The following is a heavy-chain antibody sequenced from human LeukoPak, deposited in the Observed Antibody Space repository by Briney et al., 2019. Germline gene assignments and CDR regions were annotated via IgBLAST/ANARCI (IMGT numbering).Heavy chain of an antibody. CDR1: GFIFSTYS. Sequence: GESLRLSCAASGFIFSTYSMNWVRQAPGKGLEWVSSISSSSSYKYYADSVKGRFTISRDNVKNSLYLQMNSLRAEDTAVYYCARETTTIFGMVPYYFDYWGQGTLVTVSS. V-gene: IGHV3-21*01. CDR2: ISSSSSYK. CDR3: ARETTTIFGMVPYYFDY. J-gene: IGHJ4*02. D-gene: IGHD3-3*01.